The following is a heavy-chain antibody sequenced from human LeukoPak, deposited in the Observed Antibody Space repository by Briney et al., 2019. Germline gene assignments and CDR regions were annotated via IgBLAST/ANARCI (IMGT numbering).Heavy chain of an antibody. D-gene: IGHD1-26*01. CDR3: ASLVGAIDGDYFDY. V-gene: IGHV1-18*01. CDR2: ISAYNGNT. CDR1: GYTFTSYG. J-gene: IGHJ4*02. Sequence: ASVKVSCKAPGYTFTSYGISRVRQAPGQGLEWMGWISAYNGNTNYAQKLQGRVTMTTDTSTSTAYMELRSLRSDDTAVYYCASLVGAIDGDYFDYWGQGTLVTVSS.